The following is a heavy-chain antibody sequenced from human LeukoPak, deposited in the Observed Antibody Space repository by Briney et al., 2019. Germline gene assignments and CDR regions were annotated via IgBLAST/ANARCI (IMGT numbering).Heavy chain of an antibody. CDR2: IISSSSYI. J-gene: IGHJ4*02. D-gene: IGHD3-22*01. Sequence: PAGSLRLSCAASGFTFSSYSMNWVRQAPGKVLEWVSSIISSSSYIYYPDSVKGRFTISSDTPKNSLYLQMNSLRAEDTAVYYCARDPRILSYYYDSSGYSIDYWGQGTLVTVSS. CDR1: GFTFSSYS. CDR3: ARDPRILSYYYDSSGYSIDY. V-gene: IGHV3-21*01.